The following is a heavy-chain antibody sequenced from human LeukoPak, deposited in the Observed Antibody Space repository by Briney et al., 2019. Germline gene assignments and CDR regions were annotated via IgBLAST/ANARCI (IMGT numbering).Heavy chain of an antibody. CDR2: ISSSSSTI. Sequence: GGSLRLSCAASGFTFSDYYMSWIRQAPGKGLEWVSYISSSSSTIYYADSVKGRFTISRDNAKNSLYLQMNSLRDEDTAVYYCAAYYDSSGYYSDYWGQGTLVTVSS. V-gene: IGHV3-11*04. D-gene: IGHD3-22*01. CDR3: AAYYDSSGYYSDY. CDR1: GFTFSDYY. J-gene: IGHJ4*02.